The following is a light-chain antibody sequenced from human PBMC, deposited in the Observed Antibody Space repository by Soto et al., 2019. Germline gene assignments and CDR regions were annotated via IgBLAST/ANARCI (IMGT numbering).Light chain of an antibody. CDR1: MRDVGAYNL. J-gene: IGLJ1*01. CDR3: SSYTTSSTLYV. V-gene: IGLV2-14*01. Sequence: QSALTQPASVSGSAGQSITISCSGTMRDVGAYNLVSWYQQHPGTAPKLIIYEVRNRPSGISSRFSGSRSGNTASLTISGLQSEDEGDYYCSSYTTSSTLYVFGPGTKLTVL. CDR2: EVR.